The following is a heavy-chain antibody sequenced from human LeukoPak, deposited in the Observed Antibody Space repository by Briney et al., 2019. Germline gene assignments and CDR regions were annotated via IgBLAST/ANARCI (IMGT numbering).Heavy chain of an antibody. V-gene: IGHV3-30-3*01. Sequence: PGGSLRLSCAASGFTFSSYAMHWVRQAPGKGLEWVAVISYDGSNKYYADSVKGRFTISRDNSKNTLYLQMNSLRAEDTAVYYCAREGGYSGHLDYWGQGTLVTVSS. J-gene: IGHJ4*02. CDR3: AREGGYSGHLDY. CDR2: ISYDGSNK. D-gene: IGHD3-22*01. CDR1: GFTFSSYA.